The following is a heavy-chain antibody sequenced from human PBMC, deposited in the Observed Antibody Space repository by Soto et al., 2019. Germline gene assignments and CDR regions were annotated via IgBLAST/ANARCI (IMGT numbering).Heavy chain of an antibody. V-gene: IGHV3-33*01. CDR3: AREPVGPDYAMDV. J-gene: IGHJ6*02. D-gene: IGHD1-26*01. CDR2: LGFDGGGR. CDR1: GFAFSSYG. Sequence: QVQLVESGGGVVQPGRSLRLSCAASGFAFSSYGMHWVRQTPGKGLEWVAVLGFDGGGRYYADSVKGRFTISRDNSKNTLHLQMDSLRVEDTALYYWAREPVGPDYAMDVWGQGTTVTVSS.